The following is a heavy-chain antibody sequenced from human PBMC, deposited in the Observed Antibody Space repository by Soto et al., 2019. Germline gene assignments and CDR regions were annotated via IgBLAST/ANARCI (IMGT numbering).Heavy chain of an antibody. J-gene: IGHJ4*02. CDR2: IKSKTDGGTT. Sequence: PGGSLRLSCAASGFTFSNAWMNWVRQAPGKGLEWVGRIKSKTDGGTTDYAAPVKGRFTISRDDSKKTLYLQMNSLKTEDTTVYYCTTDTPFYYYDSSGYPDYWGQGTLVTVSS. D-gene: IGHD3-22*01. V-gene: IGHV3-15*07. CDR1: GFTFSNAW. CDR3: TTDTPFYYYDSSGYPDY.